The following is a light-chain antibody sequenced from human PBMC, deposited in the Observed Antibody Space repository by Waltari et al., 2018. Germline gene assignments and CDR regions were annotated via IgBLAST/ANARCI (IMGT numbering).Light chain of an antibody. J-gene: IGLJ1*01. CDR2: YDN. CDR1: KIESKS. CDR3: QVWDANTDPGV. V-gene: IGLV3-21*01. Sequence: SYVLTQPPSVSVAPVETARITCAVNKIESKSVHWYRQRPGQAPVVVISYDNDRAAGIPERFSGSNSGNTATLTISRVEAGDEADYYCQVWDANTDPGVFGTGTEVTVL.